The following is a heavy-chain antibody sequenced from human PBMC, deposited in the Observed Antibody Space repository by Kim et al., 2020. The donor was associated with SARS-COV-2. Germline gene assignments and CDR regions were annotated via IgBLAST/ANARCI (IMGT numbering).Heavy chain of an antibody. J-gene: IGHJ6*03. CDR3: AKTPPPMLDYYYYYYMDV. CDR2: ISYDGSNK. D-gene: IGHD2-2*01. V-gene: IGHV3-30*18. Sequence: GGSLRLSCAASGFTFSSYGMHWVRQAPGKGLEWVAVISYDGSNKYYADSVKGRFTISRDNSKNTLYLQMNSLRAEDTAVYYCAKTPPPMLDYYYYYYMDV. CDR1: GFTFSSYG.